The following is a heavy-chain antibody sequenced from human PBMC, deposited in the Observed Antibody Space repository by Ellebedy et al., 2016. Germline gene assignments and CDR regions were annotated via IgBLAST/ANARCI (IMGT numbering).Heavy chain of an antibody. CDR2: VNPDSGGT. CDR3: ARSAYSCSGGACYHYYFGMDV. Sequence: ASVKVSCXASGYTFTDHDINWVRQATGQGLEWLGWVNPDSGGTNYAQKFQGWVTMTRDTSITTAYMEMSRLRSDDAAVYYCARSAYSCSGGACYHYYFGMDVWGQGTTVTVSS. CDR1: GYTFTDHD. J-gene: IGHJ6*02. D-gene: IGHD2-15*01. V-gene: IGHV1-2*04.